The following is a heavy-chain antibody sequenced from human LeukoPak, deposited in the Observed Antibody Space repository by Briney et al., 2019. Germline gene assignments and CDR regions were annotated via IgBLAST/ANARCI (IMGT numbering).Heavy chain of an antibody. V-gene: IGHV3-7*03. CDR1: GFSFSNYA. CDR3: ARDFGLRCSGGTCYSVYYYGMDV. CDR2: IKQGGSEK. Sequence: GGSLRLSCSASGFSFSNYAMYWVRQAPGKGLEWVANIKQGGSEKYYVDSVKGRFTISRDNAKNSLHLQMNSLRAEATAVYYCARDFGLRCSGGTCYSVYYYGMDVWGKGTTVTVSS. D-gene: IGHD2-15*01. J-gene: IGHJ6*04.